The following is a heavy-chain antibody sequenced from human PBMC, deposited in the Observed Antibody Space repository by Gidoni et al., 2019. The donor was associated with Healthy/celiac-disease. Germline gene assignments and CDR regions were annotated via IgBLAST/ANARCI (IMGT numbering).Heavy chain of an antibody. CDR1: GGTFSSYA. J-gene: IGHJ6*03. D-gene: IGHD2-2*01. V-gene: IGHV1-69*01. CDR3: ARGYCSSTSCYGYYYYYMDV. Sequence: QVQLVQSGAEVKKPGSSVKVSCKASGGTFSSYAISWVRQAPGQGLEWMGGIIPIFGTANYAQKFQGRVTITADESTSTAYMELSSLRSEDTAVYYCARGYCSSTSCYGYYYYYMDVWGKGTTVTVSS. CDR2: IIPIFGTA.